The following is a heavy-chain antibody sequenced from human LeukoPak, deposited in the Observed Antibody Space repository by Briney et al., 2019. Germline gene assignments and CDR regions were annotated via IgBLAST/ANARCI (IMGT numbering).Heavy chain of an antibody. J-gene: IGHJ5*02. V-gene: IGHV4-39*01. CDR3: ARQGESNSWYTWFDP. Sequence: PSETLSLTCTVSGDSISSSRYYWGWIRQPPGKGLEWVGSIYYSGSTHYNPSLKSRVTISVDASTNQFSLNLSSVRATDTAANYCARQGESNSWYTWFDPWGQGTLVTVSS. CDR2: IYYSGST. CDR1: GDSISSSRYY. D-gene: IGHD6-13*01.